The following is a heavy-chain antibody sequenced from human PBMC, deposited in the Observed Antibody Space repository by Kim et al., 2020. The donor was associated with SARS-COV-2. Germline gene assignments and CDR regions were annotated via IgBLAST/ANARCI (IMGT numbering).Heavy chain of an antibody. CDR2: ISWNTDSM. D-gene: IGHD2-8*02. CDR1: GFTFDDYA. CDR3: AKATPGAYYYGLDV. J-gene: IGHJ6*02. V-gene: IGHV3-9*01. Sequence: GGSLRLSCVASGFTFDDYAMHWVRQAPGKGLEWVSGISWNTDSMGYADSVKGRFTISRDNAKKSLYLQMNSLRGEDTALYYCAKATPGAYYYGLDVWGQGTTVSVSS.